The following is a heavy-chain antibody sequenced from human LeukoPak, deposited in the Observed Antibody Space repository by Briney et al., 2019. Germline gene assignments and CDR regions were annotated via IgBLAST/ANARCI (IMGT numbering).Heavy chain of an antibody. J-gene: IGHJ6*02. D-gene: IGHD6-6*01. V-gene: IGHV1-8*02. CDR1: GYTFTSYY. Sequence: ASVKVSCKASGYTFTSYYMHWVRQATGQGLEWMGWMNPNSGNTGYAQKFQGRVTMTRNTSISTAYMELSSLRSEDTAVYYCARYVHSSSSDYYYYYGMDVWGQGTTVTVSS. CDR2: MNPNSGNT. CDR3: ARYVHSSSSDYYYYYGMDV.